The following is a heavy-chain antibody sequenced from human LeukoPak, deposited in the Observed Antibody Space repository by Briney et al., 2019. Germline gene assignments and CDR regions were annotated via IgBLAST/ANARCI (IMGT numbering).Heavy chain of an antibody. V-gene: IGHV4-39*01. J-gene: IGHJ5*02. CDR3: ARLNSPGWFDP. Sequence: KPSETLSLTCTVSGGSISSSSSYWAWIRQPPGTGLEWIGNIYYSGSTYYSPSLKSRLTISADTPKNQFSLKLSSVTAADTAVYYCARLNSPGWFDPWGQGTLVTVSS. CDR1: GGSISSSSSY. CDR2: IYYSGST.